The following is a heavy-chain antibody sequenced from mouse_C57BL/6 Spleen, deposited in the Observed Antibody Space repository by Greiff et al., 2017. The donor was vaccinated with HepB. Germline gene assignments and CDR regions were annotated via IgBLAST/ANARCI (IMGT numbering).Heavy chain of an antibody. D-gene: IGHD2-3*01. CDR2: IRNKANGYTT. CDR1: GFTFTDYY. CDR3: VRLYDGDFFFDY. Sequence: EVKLVESGGGLVQPGGSLSLSCAASGFTFTDYYMSWVRQPPGKALEWLGFIRNKANGYTTEYSASVKGRFTISRDNSQSILYLQMNALRAEDSATYYCVRLYDGDFFFDYWGQGTTLTVSS. V-gene: IGHV7-3*01. J-gene: IGHJ2*01.